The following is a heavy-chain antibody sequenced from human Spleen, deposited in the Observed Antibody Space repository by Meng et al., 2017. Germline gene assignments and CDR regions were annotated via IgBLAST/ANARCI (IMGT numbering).Heavy chain of an antibody. CDR1: GGSISSNNW. J-gene: IGHJ1*01. D-gene: IGHD3-16*01. CDR2: IYQTGSA. CDR3: ARDNDEHTYAYSYFHH. Sequence: VRLQESGPGLVKPSGTLSLTCAISGGSISSNNWWSWVRQAPGKGLEWIGEIYQTGSANYNPSIKSRVTISVDKSKTQLSLKVYSVTAADTAVYYCARDNDEHTYAYSYFHHWGRGTLVTVSS. V-gene: IGHV4-4*02.